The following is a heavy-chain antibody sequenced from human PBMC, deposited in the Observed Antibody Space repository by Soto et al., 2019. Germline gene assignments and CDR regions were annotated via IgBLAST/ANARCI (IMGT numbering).Heavy chain of an antibody. CDR2: ISASGAYT. V-gene: IGHV3-23*01. Sequence: GGSLRLSCAASGFTFSSYAVSWARQTPGKGLEWVSTISASGAYTYYVDSVKGRFTISRDNSRNTLYLQMRSLRAGDTATYYCAKEVIAARPYYFDYWGQGTLVTSPQ. J-gene: IGHJ4*02. CDR1: GFTFSSYA. CDR3: AKEVIAARPYYFDY. D-gene: IGHD6-6*01.